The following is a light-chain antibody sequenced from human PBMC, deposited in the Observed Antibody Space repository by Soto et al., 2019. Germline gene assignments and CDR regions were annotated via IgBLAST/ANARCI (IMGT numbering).Light chain of an antibody. J-gene: IGLJ1*01. CDR3: VSFAGGTYV. CDR2: DVN. Sequence: QSVLTQPPSASGSPGQSVTISCTGTSSDVGAYIFVSWYQQHPGKAPKLMIYDVNRRPSGVPDRFSGSKSGNTASLTVSGLQAEDEADYYCVSFAGGTYVFGTGTKATVL. V-gene: IGLV2-8*01. CDR1: SSDVGAYIF.